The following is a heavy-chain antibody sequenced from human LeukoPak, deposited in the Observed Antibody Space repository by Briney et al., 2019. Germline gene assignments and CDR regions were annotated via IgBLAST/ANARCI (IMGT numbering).Heavy chain of an antibody. J-gene: IGHJ4*02. CDR1: GFTFSSYA. D-gene: IGHD6-13*01. V-gene: IGHV3-30-3*02. Sequence: GRSLRLSCAASGFTFSSYAMHWVRQAPGKGLEWVAVISYDGSNKYYADSVKGRFTISRDNSKNTLYLQMNSLRAEDTAVYYCAKFTSSSWSDYFDYWGQGTLVTVSS. CDR3: AKFTSSSWSDYFDY. CDR2: ISYDGSNK.